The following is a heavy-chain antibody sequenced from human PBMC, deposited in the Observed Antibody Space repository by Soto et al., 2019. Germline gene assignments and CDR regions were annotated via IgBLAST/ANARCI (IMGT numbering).Heavy chain of an antibody. Sequence: GGSLRLSCASSGFTFSSYSMNWVRQAPGKGLEWVSSISSSSSYIYYADSVKGRFTISRDNAKNSLYLQMNSLRAEDTAVYYCARDGGPPYGDSHTGPFDYWGQGTLVTFSS. D-gene: IGHD4-17*01. V-gene: IGHV3-21*01. CDR3: ARDGGPPYGDSHTGPFDY. CDR1: GFTFSSYS. CDR2: ISSSSSYI. J-gene: IGHJ4*02.